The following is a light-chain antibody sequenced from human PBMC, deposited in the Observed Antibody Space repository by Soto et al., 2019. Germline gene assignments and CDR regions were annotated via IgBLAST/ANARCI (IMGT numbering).Light chain of an antibody. Sequence: DIPMTQAPSSLSASVGDRVTITCRARQDISTYLAWYQQKPEKVPQLLISAAYTLQSGVTPRFSGSGSGTDFTLTISSLQPEDVATYFCQRYDNAPLTFGGGTKVVIK. CDR1: QDISTY. CDR2: AAY. CDR3: QRYDNAPLT. V-gene: IGKV1-27*01. J-gene: IGKJ4*01.